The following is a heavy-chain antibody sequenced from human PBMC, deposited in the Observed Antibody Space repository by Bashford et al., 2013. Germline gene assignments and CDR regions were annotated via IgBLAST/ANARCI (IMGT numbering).Heavy chain of an antibody. V-gene: IGHV1-2*02. Sequence: ASVKVSCKASGYTFTGYYMHWVRQAPGQGLEWMGWINPNSGGTNYAQKFQGRVTMTRDTSISTAYMELSRLRSDDTAVYYCAREGSSSSPDNYYYGMDVWGQGTTVTVSS. D-gene: IGHD6-6*01. CDR2: INPNSGGT. CDR1: GYTFTGYY. CDR3: AREGSSSSPDNYYYGMDV. J-gene: IGHJ6*02.